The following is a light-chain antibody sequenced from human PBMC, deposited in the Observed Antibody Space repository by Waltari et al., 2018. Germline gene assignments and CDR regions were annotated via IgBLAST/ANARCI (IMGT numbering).Light chain of an antibody. CDR1: SLRRFY. V-gene: IGLV3-19*01. CDR2: GEN. CDR3: NSRDSSDNPV. Sequence: SSELTQDPAMSVALGQTVRITCQGDSLRRFYASWYQQKPGQAPVLVMYGENNRPSGIPDRFSDSSSGNTASLTITGAQAEDEADYYCNSRDSSDNPVFGGGTKLTVL. J-gene: IGLJ2*01.